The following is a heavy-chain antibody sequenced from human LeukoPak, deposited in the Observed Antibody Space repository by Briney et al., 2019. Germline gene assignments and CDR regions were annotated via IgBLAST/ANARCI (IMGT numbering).Heavy chain of an antibody. V-gene: IGHV4-34*01. CDR1: GGSFSGYY. CDR2: INHSGST. CDR3: ARTGYSGYDFDY. J-gene: IGHJ4*02. D-gene: IGHD5-12*01. Sequence: SETLSLTCAVYGGSFSGYYWSWIRQPPGEGLEWIGEINHSGSTNYNPSLKSRVTISVDTSKNQFSLKLSSVTAADTAVYYCARTGYSGYDFDYWGQGTLVTVSS.